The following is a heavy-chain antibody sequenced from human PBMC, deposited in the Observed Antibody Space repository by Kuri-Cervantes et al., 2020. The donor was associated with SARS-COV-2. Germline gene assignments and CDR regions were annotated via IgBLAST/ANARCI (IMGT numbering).Heavy chain of an antibody. V-gene: IGHV4-59*04. CDR2: IYHSGST. CDR3: ARPLAGGTGSSDAFDF. J-gene: IGHJ3*01. CDR1: GGSISSYY. Sequence: SETLSLTCTVSGGSISSYYWSWIRQPPGKGLEWIGSIYHSGSTYYNPSLESRVTISVDTSQNLFSLELTSVSAADTAVYYCARPLAGGTGSSDAFDFWGQGTLVTVS. D-gene: IGHD3-10*01.